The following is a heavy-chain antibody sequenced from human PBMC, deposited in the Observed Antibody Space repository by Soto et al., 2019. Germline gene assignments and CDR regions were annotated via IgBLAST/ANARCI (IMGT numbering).Heavy chain of an antibody. CDR2: ISTSKGNT. CDR1: GYTFTSYG. J-gene: IGHJ3*02. Sequence: XSVKVSCKTSGYTFTSYGIALVRHSPGQGLEWMGWISTSKGNTNYAQKFQGGVTMTTDTSTSTAYMELRSLRYDDTAVYYCASTSRGVIMGDAFDIWGQGTMVTVS. CDR3: ASTSRGVIMGDAFDI. D-gene: IGHD3-10*01. V-gene: IGHV1-18*01.